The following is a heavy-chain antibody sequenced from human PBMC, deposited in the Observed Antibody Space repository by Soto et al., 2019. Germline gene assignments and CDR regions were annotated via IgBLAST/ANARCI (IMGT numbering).Heavy chain of an antibody. CDR3: ARAYRSSQLPYYYYGIDV. CDR2: ISYDGSNK. J-gene: IGHJ6*02. Sequence: GGSLRLSCAASGFTFSSYAMHWVRQAPGKGLEWVAVISYDGSNKYYADSVKGRFTISRDNSKNTLYLQMNSLRSEDTAVYYCARAYRSSQLPYYYYGIDVWGQGTTVPVS. D-gene: IGHD6-13*01. CDR1: GFTFSSYA. V-gene: IGHV3-30-3*01.